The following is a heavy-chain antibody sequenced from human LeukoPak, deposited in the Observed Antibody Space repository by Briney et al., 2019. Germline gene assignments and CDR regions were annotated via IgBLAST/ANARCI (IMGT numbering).Heavy chain of an antibody. CDR3: ARDPQAALRFLEWSYYYYMDV. Sequence: ASVKVSCKASGYTFTGYYMHWVRQAPGQGLEWMGWINPNSGGTNYAQKFQGRVTMTRDTSISTAYMELSRLRSDDTAVYYCARDPQAALRFLEWSYYYYMDVWGKGTTVTVSS. CDR2: INPNSGGT. V-gene: IGHV1-2*02. D-gene: IGHD3-3*01. J-gene: IGHJ6*03. CDR1: GYTFTGYY.